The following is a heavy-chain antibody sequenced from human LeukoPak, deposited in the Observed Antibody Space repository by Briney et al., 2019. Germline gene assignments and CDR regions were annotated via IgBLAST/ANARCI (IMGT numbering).Heavy chain of an antibody. V-gene: IGHV3-74*01. CDR2: INGDGSST. CDR1: GFTFSAYW. CDR3: ARRGSGSYYNYFDY. Sequence: QPGGSLRLSCAASGFTFSAYWMHWVRQAPGKGLVWVSRINGDGSSTSYADSVKGRFTISRDNAKNTLYLQMNSLRAEDTAVYYCARRGSGSYYNYFDYWGQGTLVTVSS. J-gene: IGHJ4*02. D-gene: IGHD3-10*01.